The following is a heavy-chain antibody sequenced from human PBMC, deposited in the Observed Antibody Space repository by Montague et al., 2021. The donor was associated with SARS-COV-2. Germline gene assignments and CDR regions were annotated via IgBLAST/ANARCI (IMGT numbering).Heavy chain of an antibody. CDR3: TRDYLSIVGDGLDI. D-gene: IGHD3-16*02. Sequence: SLRLSCAASGFRFSKYDMNWVRQAPGKGPEWISYISTSADTTSYAGSVKGRFTISRDNGKNSLYLQMNSLRVEDTAVYYCTRDYLSIVGDGLDIWGQGTKVTVSS. V-gene: IGHV3-48*03. J-gene: IGHJ3*02. CDR1: GFRFSKYD. CDR2: ISTSADTT.